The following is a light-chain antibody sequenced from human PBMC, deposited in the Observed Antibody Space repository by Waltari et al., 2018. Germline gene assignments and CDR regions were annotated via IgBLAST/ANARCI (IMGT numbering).Light chain of an antibody. V-gene: IGLV1-51*01. CDR3: ATWDRILSAVI. Sequence: QSVLTQPPSVSAAPGQQVTISCSGSTSNIGENYVSWYQRLPGKDPSLLIFSNRERPSRIPDRFYGSKSDTSATLGITGLQTGDEADYYCATWDRILSAVIIGGGTKLTVL. J-gene: IGLJ2*01. CDR2: SNR. CDR1: TSNIGENY.